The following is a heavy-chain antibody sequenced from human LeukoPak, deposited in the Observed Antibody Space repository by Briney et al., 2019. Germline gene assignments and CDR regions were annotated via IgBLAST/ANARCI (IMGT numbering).Heavy chain of an antibody. CDR3: AKGGYPAEQPPTGYMDV. Sequence: GGSLRLSCAASGFTFSNYAMSWVRQAPGKGLEWVSVISDSGGTTYYADSVKGRFTISRDNSKNTLHLQMNSLRAEDTAVYYCAKGGYPAEQPPTGYMDVWGKGTTVTISS. CDR1: GFTFSNYA. D-gene: IGHD5-12*01. J-gene: IGHJ6*03. CDR2: ISDSGGTT. V-gene: IGHV3-23*01.